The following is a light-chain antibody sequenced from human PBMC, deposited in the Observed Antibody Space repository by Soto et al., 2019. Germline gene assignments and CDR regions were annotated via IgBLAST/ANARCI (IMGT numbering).Light chain of an antibody. Sequence: QSALTQPPSASGSPGQSVTISCTGTSSDVGGYNYVSWYQQHPGKAPKLMIYEVSKRPSGVPDRFSGSKSGNTASLTVSGLQAEDEADHYCCSYAGSNNLGVFGGGTKVTVL. CDR3: CSYAGSNNLGV. J-gene: IGLJ2*01. CDR1: SSDVGGYNY. V-gene: IGLV2-8*01. CDR2: EVS.